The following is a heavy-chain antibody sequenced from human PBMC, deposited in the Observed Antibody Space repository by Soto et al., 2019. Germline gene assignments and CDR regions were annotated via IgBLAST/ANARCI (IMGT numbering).Heavy chain of an antibody. Sequence: GPGVKKPGASVKVSCKATGYTFTSYGISWVRQAPGQGLEWMGWISAYNGHIKYAQKFQDRVTMTTDTSTSTAYMELRSLRSDDTAVYYCARDPRITTLGVVINPPFDSWGQGTLVTVSS. J-gene: IGHJ4*02. CDR2: ISAYNGHI. CDR3: ARDPRITTLGVVINPPFDS. D-gene: IGHD3-3*01. CDR1: GYTFTSYG. V-gene: IGHV1-18*01.